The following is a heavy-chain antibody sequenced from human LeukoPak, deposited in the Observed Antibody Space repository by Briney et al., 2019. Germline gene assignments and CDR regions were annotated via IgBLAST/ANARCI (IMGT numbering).Heavy chain of an antibody. J-gene: IGHJ4*02. CDR2: IYYSGST. CDR1: GGSISSYY. V-gene: IGHV4-59*12. CDR3: ATNPPGIAVYYFDY. D-gene: IGHD6-19*01. Sequence: SETLSLTCTVSGGSISSYYWSWIRQPPGKGLEWIGYIYYSGSTNYNPSLKSRVTISVDTSKNQFSLKLSSVTAADTAAYYCATNPPGIAVYYFDYWGQGTLVTVSS.